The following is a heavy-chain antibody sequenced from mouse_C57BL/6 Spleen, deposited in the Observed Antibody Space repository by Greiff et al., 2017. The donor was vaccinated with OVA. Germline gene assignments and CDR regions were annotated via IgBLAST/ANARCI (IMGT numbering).Heavy chain of an antibody. CDR2: INPSSGYT. CDR1: GYTFTSYT. V-gene: IGHV1-4*01. J-gene: IGHJ2*01. CDR3: ARGQTAQATGDY. D-gene: IGHD3-2*02. Sequence: QVQLQQSGAELARPGASVKMSCKASGYTFTSYTMHWVKQRPGQGLEWIGYINPSSGYTKYNQKFKDKATLTADKSSSPAYMQLSSLTSEDSAVYYCARGQTAQATGDYWGQGTTLTVSS.